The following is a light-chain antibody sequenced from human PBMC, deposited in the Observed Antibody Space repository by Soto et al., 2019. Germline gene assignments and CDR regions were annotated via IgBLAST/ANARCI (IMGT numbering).Light chain of an antibody. CDR3: ISYTTSSTWV. V-gene: IGLV2-18*02. CDR1: SSDVGSYNR. CDR2: EVS. Sequence: QSVLTQPPSVSGSPGQSVTISCTGTSSDVGSYNRVSWYQQPPGAAPKLMIYEVSNRPSGVPDRFSGSKSGNTASLTISGLQAEDEADYYCISYTTSSTWVFGGGTKVTVL. J-gene: IGLJ3*02.